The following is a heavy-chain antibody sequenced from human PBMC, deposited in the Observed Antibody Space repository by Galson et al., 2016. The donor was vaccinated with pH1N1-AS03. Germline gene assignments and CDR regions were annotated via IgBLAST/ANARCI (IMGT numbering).Heavy chain of an antibody. CDR1: GDTFSSSA. D-gene: IGHD3-16*01. CDR2: ILPIFGTA. V-gene: IGHV1-69*06. CDR3: TRDRVVVGEGWYYGMDA. Sequence: SVKVSCKASGDTFSSSAVGWVRQAPGQGLEWMGGILPIFGTANYAHRFQARLSITADKSTNTVYLELTSLRAEDTAVYYCTRDRVVVGEGWYYGMDAWGQGTTVTVSS. J-gene: IGHJ6*02.